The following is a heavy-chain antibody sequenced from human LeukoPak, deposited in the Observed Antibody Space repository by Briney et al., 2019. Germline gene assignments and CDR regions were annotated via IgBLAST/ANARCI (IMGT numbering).Heavy chain of an antibody. CDR3: AREKMRRYSYGYAH. V-gene: IGHV4-34*01. CDR2: INHSGST. D-gene: IGHD5-18*01. J-gene: IGHJ4*02. Sequence: SETLSLTCAIYGGSFSGYYWSWIRQPPGKGLEWIGEINHSGSTNYNSSLKSRVTISVDTSKNQFSLKVSSVTAADTAVYYCAREKMRRYSYGYAHWGQGTLVTVSS. CDR1: GGSFSGYY.